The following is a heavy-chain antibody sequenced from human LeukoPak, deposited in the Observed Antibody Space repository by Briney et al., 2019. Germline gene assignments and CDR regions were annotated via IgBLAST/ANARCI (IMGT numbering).Heavy chain of an antibody. D-gene: IGHD3-10*01. CDR3: AKMRWPRGGRSSFDY. CDR1: GYSFTSHW. J-gene: IGHJ4*02. V-gene: IGHV5-51*01. CDR2: VNPDNSDT. Sequence: GESLKISCKGSGYSFTSHWIGWVRQMPGKGLEWMGIVNPDNSDTIYSPSFQGQVTISADKSITTAYLQWSSLKPSDTAMYYCAKMRWPRGGRSSFDYWGQGALVTVSS.